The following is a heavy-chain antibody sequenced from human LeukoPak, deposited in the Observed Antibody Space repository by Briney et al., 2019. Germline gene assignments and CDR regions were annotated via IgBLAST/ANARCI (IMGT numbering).Heavy chain of an antibody. CDR1: GGSISSYY. Sequence: PSETLSLTCTVSGGSISSYYWSWIRQPPGKGLEWIGYIYYSGSTNYNPSLKSRVTISVDTSKNQFSLKLSSVTAADTAVYYCAGANPSSEESIFDYWGQGTLVTVSS. D-gene: IGHD1-14*01. V-gene: IGHV4-59*01. J-gene: IGHJ4*02. CDR2: IYYSGST. CDR3: AGANPSSEESIFDY.